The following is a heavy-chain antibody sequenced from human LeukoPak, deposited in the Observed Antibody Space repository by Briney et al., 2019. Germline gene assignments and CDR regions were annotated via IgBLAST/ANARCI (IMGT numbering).Heavy chain of an antibody. D-gene: IGHD2-2*01. CDR2: ISYDGSDK. CDR1: GFTFSSYG. V-gene: IGHV3-30*19. J-gene: IGHJ4*02. Sequence: GGSLRLSCAASGFTFSSYGIHWVRQAPGKGLEWVAAISYDGSDKYYAEFVKGRFTISRDNSKNTLYLQMNSLRAEDTAVYYCARDFRPVVGTAGAFDSWGQGTLVTVSS. CDR3: ARDFRPVVGTAGAFDS.